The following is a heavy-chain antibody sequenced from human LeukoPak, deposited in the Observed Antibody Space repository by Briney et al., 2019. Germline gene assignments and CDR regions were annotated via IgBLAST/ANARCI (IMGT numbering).Heavy chain of an antibody. CDR1: GGSIRSSH. J-gene: IGHJ5*02. CDR2: IYYSGTS. V-gene: IGHV4-59*12. CDR3: ARKISAAGSRWFDP. Sequence: SETLSLTCTVSGGSIRSSHWSWIRQPPGKGLEFIGYIYYSGTSNYNPSLKSRVTMSVDTSNNQFSLKLSSVTAADTAVYYCARKISAAGSRWFDPWGQGTLVTVSS. D-gene: IGHD6-13*01.